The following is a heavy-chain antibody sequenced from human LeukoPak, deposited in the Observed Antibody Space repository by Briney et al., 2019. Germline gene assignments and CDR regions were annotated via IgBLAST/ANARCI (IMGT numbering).Heavy chain of an antibody. D-gene: IGHD6-13*01. CDR1: GFTFSNYW. J-gene: IGHJ4*02. Sequence: GGSLRLSCVASGFTFSNYWMHWVRQAPGKGLEWVAVIWYDGSNKYYADSVKGRFTISRDNSKNTLYLQMNSLRAEDTAVYYCARCSPLYSSSLPGYWGQGTLVTVSS. CDR2: IWYDGSNK. CDR3: ARCSPLYSSSLPGY. V-gene: IGHV3-33*08.